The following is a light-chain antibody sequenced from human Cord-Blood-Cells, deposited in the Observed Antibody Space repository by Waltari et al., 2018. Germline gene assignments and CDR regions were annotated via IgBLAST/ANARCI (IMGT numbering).Light chain of an antibody. J-gene: IGKJ5*01. CDR2: GAS. V-gene: IGKV3-15*01. CDR1: QSVSSN. Sequence: EIVMTQSPATLSVSPGERATLPCRASQSVSSNLAWSQQKPGQAPRLLIYGASTRATGIPARFSGSGSGTEFTLTISSLQSGDFAVYYCQQYNNWPPITFGQGTRLEIK. CDR3: QQYNNWPPIT.